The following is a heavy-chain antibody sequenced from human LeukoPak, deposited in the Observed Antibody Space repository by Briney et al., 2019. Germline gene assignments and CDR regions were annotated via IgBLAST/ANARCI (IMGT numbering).Heavy chain of an antibody. CDR1: GGSFSGYY. CDR2: INHSGST. CDR3: ARVVSMVRGAYYYYYYYMDV. D-gene: IGHD3-10*01. J-gene: IGHJ6*03. Sequence: SETLSLTCAVYGGSFSGYYWSWLRQPPGKGLEWIGEINHSGSTNYNPSLKSRVTISVDTSKNQFSLKLSSVTAADTAVYYCARVVSMVRGAYYYYYYYMDVWGKGTTVTVSS. V-gene: IGHV4-34*01.